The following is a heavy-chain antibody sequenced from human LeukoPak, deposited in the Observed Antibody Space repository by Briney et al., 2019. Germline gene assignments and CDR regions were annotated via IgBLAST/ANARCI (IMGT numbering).Heavy chain of an antibody. V-gene: IGHV3-48*02. Sequence: GGSLRLSCAASGFIFSSHSMNWVRQAPEKGLEWVSYISSGTSYTYYADSVKGRFTISRDNAKNSLYLQMNSLRDEDTAMYYCARSLLVDTVMAGDYWGQGTLVTVSS. CDR3: ARSLLVDTVMAGDY. CDR2: ISSGTSYT. CDR1: GFIFSSHS. J-gene: IGHJ4*02. D-gene: IGHD5-18*01.